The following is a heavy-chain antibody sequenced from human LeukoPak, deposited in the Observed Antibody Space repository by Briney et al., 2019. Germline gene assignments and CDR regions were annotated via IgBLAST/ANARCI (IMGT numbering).Heavy chain of an antibody. CDR1: GGSISSYY. CDR2: IYYSGST. J-gene: IGHJ5*02. V-gene: IGHV4-59*01. D-gene: IGHD6-19*01. CDR3: ARASSGWNNRFDP. Sequence: SETLSLTCTVSGGSISSYYWSWIRQPPGKGLEWIGYIYYSGSTNYNPSLKSRVTISVDTSKNQFSLKLSSVTAADTAVYYCARASSGWNNRFDPWGQGTLVTVSS.